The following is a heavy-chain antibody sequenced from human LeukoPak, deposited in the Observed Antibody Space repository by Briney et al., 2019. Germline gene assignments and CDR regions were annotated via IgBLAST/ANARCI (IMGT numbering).Heavy chain of an antibody. Sequence: PGGSLRLSCAASGFTFSSYAMSWVRQAPGKGLEWVSAISGSGGSTYYADSVKGRLTISRDNSKNTLYLQMTSLRAEDTAVYYWAKDRNTMIVVDPYDAFDIWGQGTMVTVSS. CDR3: AKDRNTMIVVDPYDAFDI. J-gene: IGHJ3*02. D-gene: IGHD3-22*01. CDR2: ISGSGGST. V-gene: IGHV3-23*01. CDR1: GFTFSSYA.